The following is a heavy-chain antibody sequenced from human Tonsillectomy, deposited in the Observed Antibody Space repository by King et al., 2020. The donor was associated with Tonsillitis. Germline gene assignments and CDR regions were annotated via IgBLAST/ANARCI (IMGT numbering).Heavy chain of an antibody. J-gene: IGHJ4*02. Sequence: EVQLVESGGGLVKPGGSLRLSCTASGFSFSSYAMNWVRQSPGKGLDWVSSSSSTSKYIFYADSVKGRFTISRDNAKNSLFLQMSGLRAGDTAVYYCARDVLGGFDYWGQGTLVPVSS. D-gene: IGHD3-16*01. CDR3: ARDVLGGFDY. V-gene: IGHV3-21*01. CDR1: GFSFSSYA. CDR2: SSSTSKYI.